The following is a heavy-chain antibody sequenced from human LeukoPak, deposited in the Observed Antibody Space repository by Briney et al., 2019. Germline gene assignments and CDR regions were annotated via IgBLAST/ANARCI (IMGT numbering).Heavy chain of an antibody. CDR1: GGSISSGSYY. Sequence: SETLSLTCTVSGGSISSGSYYWSWIRQPAGKGLEWIGRIYTSGSTNYNPSLKSRVTISVDTSKNQFSLKLSSVTAADTAVYYWARDSRQDYFDYWGQGTLVTVSS. CDR2: IYTSGST. J-gene: IGHJ4*02. CDR3: ARDSRQDYFDY. V-gene: IGHV4-61*02.